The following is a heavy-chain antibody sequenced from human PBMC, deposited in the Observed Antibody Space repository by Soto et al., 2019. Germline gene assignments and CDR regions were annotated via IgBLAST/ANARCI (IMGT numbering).Heavy chain of an antibody. D-gene: IGHD6-19*01. J-gene: IGHJ6*02. CDR1: GFTFSSYG. V-gene: IGHV3-30*18. Sequence: QVQLVESGGGVVQPGRSLRLSCAASGFTFSSYGIHWVRQAPGKGLEWVAVISYDGSNKYYADSLKGRFTVSRDNSKNTLYLQMSSLRAEDTAVYYCVKDGSSGWPYYYGMDVWGQGTTVTVSS. CDR2: ISYDGSNK. CDR3: VKDGSSGWPYYYGMDV.